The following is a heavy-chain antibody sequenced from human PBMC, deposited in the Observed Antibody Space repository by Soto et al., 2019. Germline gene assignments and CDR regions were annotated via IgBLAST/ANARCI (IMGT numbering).Heavy chain of an antibody. D-gene: IGHD4-17*01. CDR1: GYTFTSYG. Sequence: ASVKVSCKASGYTFTSYGISWVRQAPGQGLEWMGWISAYNGNTNYAQKLQGRVTMTTDTSTSTAYMELRSLRSDDTAVYYCAREAGVATVTTARDYWGQGTLVTAPQ. J-gene: IGHJ4*02. V-gene: IGHV1-18*04. CDR2: ISAYNGNT. CDR3: AREAGVATVTTARDY.